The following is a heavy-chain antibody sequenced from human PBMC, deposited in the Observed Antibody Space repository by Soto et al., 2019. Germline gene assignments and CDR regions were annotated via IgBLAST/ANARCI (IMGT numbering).Heavy chain of an antibody. CDR3: ARPAHCGGGCYYYFDY. V-gene: IGHV1-2*02. CDR1: GYSFTGDY. CDR2: XXXXXXXX. Sequence: ASVKVSCKASGYSFTGDYIHWVRQAPGQGLEWXXXXXXXXXXXXHAQKFQGRVTLTRDTSISTAYMELSSLRSDDTAVYYCARPAHCGGGCYYYFDYWGQGTLVTVS. D-gene: IGHD2-21*02. J-gene: IGHJ4*02.